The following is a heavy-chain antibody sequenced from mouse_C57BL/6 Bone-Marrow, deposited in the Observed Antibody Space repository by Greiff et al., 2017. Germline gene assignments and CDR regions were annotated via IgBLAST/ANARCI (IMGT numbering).Heavy chain of an antibody. D-gene: IGHD1-1*01. V-gene: IGHV1-81*01. CDR1: GYTFTSYG. J-gene: IGHJ2*01. CDR3: AITTVVAFSKYFDH. CDR2: IYPRSGNT. Sequence: QVQLQQSGAELARPGASVKLSCKASGYTFTSYGISWVKQRTGQGLEWIGEIYPRSGNTYYNEKFKGKATLTADKSSSTAYMELRSLTSEDSAVYFCAITTVVAFSKYFDHWGQGTTLTVSS.